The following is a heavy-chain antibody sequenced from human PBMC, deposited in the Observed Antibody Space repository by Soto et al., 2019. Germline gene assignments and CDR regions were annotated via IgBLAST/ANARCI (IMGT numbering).Heavy chain of an antibody. CDR2: INAGNGNT. V-gene: IGHV1-3*01. Sequence: VASVKVSCKASGYTLTSYAMHWVRQAPGQRLEWMGWINAGNGNTKYSQKFQGRVTITRDTSASTAYMELSSLRSEDTAVYYCARSPLTGYFFAYYYYYMDVWGKGTTVTVSS. D-gene: IGHD3-9*01. J-gene: IGHJ6*03. CDR1: GYTLTSYA. CDR3: ARSPLTGYFFAYYYYYMDV.